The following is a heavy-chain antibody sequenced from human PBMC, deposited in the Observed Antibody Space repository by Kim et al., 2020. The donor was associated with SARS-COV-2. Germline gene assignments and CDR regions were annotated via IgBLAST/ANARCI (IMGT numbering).Heavy chain of an antibody. CDR3: ARVDYASGSSYDH. J-gene: IGHJ4*02. V-gene: IGHV3-74*01. Sequence: GGSLRLSCAASGFTFNRFLMHWVRQAPGKGPEWLSRIDGEGSSTSYADSVKGRFTSSRDNAKNTLFLQMDSLRAEDTAVYYCARVDYASGSSYDHWGLGTQVTVSS. CDR1: GFTFNRFL. D-gene: IGHD3-10*01. CDR2: IDGEGSST.